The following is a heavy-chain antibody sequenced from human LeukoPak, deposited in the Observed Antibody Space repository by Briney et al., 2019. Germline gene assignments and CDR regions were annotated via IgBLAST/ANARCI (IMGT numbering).Heavy chain of an antibody. CDR3: ATVLTTVTRFDY. D-gene: IGHD4-17*01. V-gene: IGHV1-24*01. CDR1: GYTLTELS. CDR2: FDPEDGET. Sequence: ASVKVSCKVSGYTLTELSMHWVRQAPGKGLEWMGGFDPEDGETIYAQKFQGRVTMTEDTSTDTAYMELSSLRSEDTAVYYCATVLTTVTRFDYWGQGTLVTVFS. J-gene: IGHJ4*02.